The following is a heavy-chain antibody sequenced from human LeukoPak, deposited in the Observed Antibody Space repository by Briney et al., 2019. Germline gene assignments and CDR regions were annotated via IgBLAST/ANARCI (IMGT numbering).Heavy chain of an antibody. CDR1: GFTFSSYA. V-gene: IGHV3-23*01. D-gene: IGHD3-10*01. Sequence: GGSLRLSCAASGFTFSSYAMSWVRQAPGKGLEWVSAISGSGGSTYYADSVKGRFTISRDNSKNTLYLQMNSLRAEDTAVNYCAKAYGSGSRPFPFDYWGQGTLVTVSS. CDR2: ISGSGGST. CDR3: AKAYGSGSRPFPFDY. J-gene: IGHJ4*02.